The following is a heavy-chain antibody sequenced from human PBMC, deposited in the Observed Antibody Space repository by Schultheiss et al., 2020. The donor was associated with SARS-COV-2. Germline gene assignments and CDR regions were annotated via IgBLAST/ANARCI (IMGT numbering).Heavy chain of an antibody. J-gene: IGHJ5*02. CDR1: GGSISSGDYY. CDR3: ARGWPGYCSGGSCPGRGGRNWFDP. Sequence: LRLSCTVSGGSISSGDYYWSWIRQPPGKGLEWIGYIYYSGSTYYNPSLKSRVTISVDTSKNQFSLKLSSVTAADTAVYYCARGWPGYCSGGSCPGRGGRNWFDPWGQGTLVTVSS. CDR2: IYYSGST. V-gene: IGHV4-30-4*08. D-gene: IGHD2-15*01.